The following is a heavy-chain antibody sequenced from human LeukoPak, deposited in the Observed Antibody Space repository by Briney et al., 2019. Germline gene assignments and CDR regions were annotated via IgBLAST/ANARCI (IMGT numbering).Heavy chain of an antibody. Sequence: SETLSLTCTVSGGSISSYYWSWIRQPAGKGLEWIGRIYTSGSTNYNPSLESRVTMSVDTSKNQFSLKLSSVTAADTAVYYCARGPRVSTQIAATGILDYWGQGTLVTVSS. CDR1: GGSISSYY. CDR2: IYTSGST. CDR3: ARGPRVSTQIAATGILDY. V-gene: IGHV4-4*07. J-gene: IGHJ4*02. D-gene: IGHD6-13*01.